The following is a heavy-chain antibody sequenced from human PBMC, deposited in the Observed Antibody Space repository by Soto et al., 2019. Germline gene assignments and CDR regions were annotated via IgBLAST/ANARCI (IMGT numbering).Heavy chain of an antibody. CDR1: GFTFSSYG. CDR2: ISYDGSNK. J-gene: IGHJ4*02. D-gene: IGHD6-19*01. V-gene: IGHV3-30*18. Sequence: GGSLRLSCAASGFTFSSYGMHWVRQAPGKGLEWVAVISYDGSNKYYADSVKGRFTISRDNSKNTLYLQMNSLRAEDTAVYYCAKSVAGTLHPAGYWGQGTLVTVSS. CDR3: AKSVAGTLHPAGY.